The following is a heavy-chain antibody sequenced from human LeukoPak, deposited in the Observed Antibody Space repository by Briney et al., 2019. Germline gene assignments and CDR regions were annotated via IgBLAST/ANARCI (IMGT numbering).Heavy chain of an antibody. V-gene: IGHV5-51*01. D-gene: IGHD3-3*01. CDR2: IYPGDSDT. Sequence: GESLKISCKGSGYSFTSNWIGWVRQMPGKGLEWMGIIYPGDSDTRYSPSFQGQVTISADKSISTAYLQWSSLKASDTAMYYCARGRGWSRNTSGYIINAFDIWGQGTMVTVSS. CDR3: ARGRGWSRNTSGYIINAFDI. J-gene: IGHJ3*02. CDR1: GYSFTSNW.